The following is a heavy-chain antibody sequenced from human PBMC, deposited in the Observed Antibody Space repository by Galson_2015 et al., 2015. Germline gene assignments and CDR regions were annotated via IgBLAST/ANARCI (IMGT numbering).Heavy chain of an antibody. D-gene: IGHD1-26*01. CDR3: AKDAGVGATNRGFGFGVKGGWYYFDY. CDR2: ISGSGGNT. J-gene: IGHJ4*02. Sequence: SLRLSCAASGITFSSYAMSWVRQAPGKGLEWVSGISGSGGNTYYADSVKGRFTISRDNSKNTLYLQMNSLRAEDTAVYYCAKDAGVGATNRGFGFGVKGGWYYFDYWGQGTLVTVSS. CDR1: GITFSSYA. V-gene: IGHV3-23*01.